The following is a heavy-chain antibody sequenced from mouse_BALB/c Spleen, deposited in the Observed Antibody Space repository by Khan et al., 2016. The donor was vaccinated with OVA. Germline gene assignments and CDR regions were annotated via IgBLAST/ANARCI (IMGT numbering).Heavy chain of an antibody. D-gene: IGHD4-1*01. Sequence: VQLVESGGDLVKPGGSLKLSCAASGFTFSSYSMSWVRQTPDKRLEWVATISRGGDYTYYLDSVKGRFTISRDNSSNTPYLQMSSLKSEDTAVYYCTSHVTGSFAYWGQGTLVTVSA. CDR1: GFTFSSYS. CDR3: TSHVTGSFAY. J-gene: IGHJ3*01. CDR2: ISRGGDYT. V-gene: IGHV5-6*01.